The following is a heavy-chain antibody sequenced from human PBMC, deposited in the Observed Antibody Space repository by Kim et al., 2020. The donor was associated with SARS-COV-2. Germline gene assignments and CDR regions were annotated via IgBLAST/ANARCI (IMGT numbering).Heavy chain of an antibody. Sequence: GGSLRLSCAASGFTFSSYGMHWVRQAPGKGLEWVAVIWYDGSNKYYADSVKGRFTISRDNSKNTLYLQMNSLRAEDTAVYYCARDSRLYDFWSGFDYWGQGTLVTVSS. CDR3: ARDSRLYDFWSGFDY. CDR2: IWYDGSNK. J-gene: IGHJ4*02. V-gene: IGHV3-33*01. CDR1: GFTFSSYG. D-gene: IGHD3-3*01.